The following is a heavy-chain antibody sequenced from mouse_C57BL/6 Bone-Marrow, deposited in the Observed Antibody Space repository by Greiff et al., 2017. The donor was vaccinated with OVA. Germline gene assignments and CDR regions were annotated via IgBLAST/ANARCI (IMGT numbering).Heavy chain of an antibody. V-gene: IGHV1-7*01. CDR1: GYTFTSYW. CDR3: ARRANWDSWFAY. D-gene: IGHD4-1*01. CDR2: INPSSGYT. Sequence: QVHVKQSGAELAKPGASVKLSCKASGYTFTSYWMHWVKQRPGQGLEWIGYINPSSGYTKYNQKFKDKATLTADKSSSTAYMQLSSLTYEDSAVYYCARRANWDSWFAYWGQGTLVTVSA. J-gene: IGHJ3*01.